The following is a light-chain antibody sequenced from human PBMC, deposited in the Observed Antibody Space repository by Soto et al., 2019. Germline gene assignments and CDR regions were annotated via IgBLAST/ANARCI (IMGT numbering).Light chain of an antibody. CDR1: QSVGTN. J-gene: IGKJ3*01. CDR3: HQYGTAPLT. V-gene: IGKV3-20*01. Sequence: EIVMTQSPGTLSALPGQSATLPCRASQSVGTNLAWYQQKPGQAPRLLIYDASNRATGIPARFSGSGSGTDFTLTISRLEPEDFSVYYCHQYGTAPLTFGPGTKVDNK. CDR2: DAS.